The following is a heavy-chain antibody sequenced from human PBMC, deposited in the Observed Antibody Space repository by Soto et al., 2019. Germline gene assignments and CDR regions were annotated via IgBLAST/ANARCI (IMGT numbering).Heavy chain of an antibody. Sequence: WETLSLTCTVSGGSISSYYWSWIRQPPGKGLEWIGYIYYSGSTNYNPSLKSRVTISVDTSKNQFSLKLSSVTAADTAVYYCARGRGWTDPWGQGTLVTVSS. J-gene: IGHJ5*02. CDR1: GGSISSYY. CDR3: ARGRGWTDP. V-gene: IGHV4-59*01. CDR2: IYYSGST. D-gene: IGHD2-15*01.